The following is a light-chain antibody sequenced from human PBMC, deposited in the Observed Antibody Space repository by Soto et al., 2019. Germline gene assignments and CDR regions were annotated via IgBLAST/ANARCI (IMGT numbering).Light chain of an antibody. J-gene: IGKJ1*01. CDR1: QSVSSN. V-gene: IGKV3-15*01. Sequence: EIVMTQSPATLSVSPGERATLSCRASQSVSSNLAWYQQKPGQAPRLLIHGASTRATGIPARFSGSGSGTEFTLTISSLQSEDFAVYYCQQYNNWPSWTVGQGTKVQIK. CDR3: QQYNNWPSWT. CDR2: GAS.